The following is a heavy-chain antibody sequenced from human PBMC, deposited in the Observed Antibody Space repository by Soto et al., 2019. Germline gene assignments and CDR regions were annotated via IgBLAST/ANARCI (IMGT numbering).Heavy chain of an antibody. J-gene: IGHJ6*03. CDR1: GFTVSSNY. CDR2: IYSGGST. CDR3: ARVSAGGDYVYYYYMGV. V-gene: IGHV3-66*01. Sequence: PGGSLRLSCAASGFTVSSNYMSWVRQAPGKGLEWVSVIYSGGSTYYADSAKGRFTISRDNSKNTLYLQMNSLRAEDTAVYYCARVSAGGDYVYYYYMGVWGKGTTVTVSS. D-gene: IGHD4-17*01.